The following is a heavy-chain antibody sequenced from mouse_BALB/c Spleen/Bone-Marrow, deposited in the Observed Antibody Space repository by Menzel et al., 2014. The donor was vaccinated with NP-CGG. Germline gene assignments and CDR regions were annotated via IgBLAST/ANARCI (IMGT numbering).Heavy chain of an antibody. CDR3: ARLYYYGNFAY. CDR2: INPDSSTI. Sequence: EVKLEEPGGGLVQPGGSLKLSCAASGFDFSRYWMSWVRQAPGKGLEWIGGINPDSSTINYTPSLKDKFIISRDNAKNTLYLQMSKVRSEDTALYYCARLYYYGNFAYWGQGTTLTVSS. V-gene: IGHV4-1*02. J-gene: IGHJ2*01. CDR1: GFDFSRYW. D-gene: IGHD1-1*01.